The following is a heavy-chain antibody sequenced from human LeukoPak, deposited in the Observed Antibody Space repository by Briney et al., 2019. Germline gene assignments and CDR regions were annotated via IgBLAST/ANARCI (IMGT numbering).Heavy chain of an antibody. CDR3: AKGYSGSYFDY. CDR1: GFTFSNYA. CDR2: ISGSGGST. D-gene: IGHD1-26*01. Sequence: GGSLRISCAASGFTFSNYAMSWVRQAPGKGLEWVSTISGSGGSTYYADSVKGRFTISRDNSKNTLYLQMNSLRAEDTAVYYCAKGYSGSYFDYWGQGTLVTVSS. V-gene: IGHV3-23*01. J-gene: IGHJ4*02.